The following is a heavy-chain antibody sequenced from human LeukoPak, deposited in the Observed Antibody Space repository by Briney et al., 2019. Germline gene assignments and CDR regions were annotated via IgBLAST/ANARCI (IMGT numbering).Heavy chain of an antibody. Sequence: GGPLRLSCAASGFSFSSYWMSWVRQAPGKGLEWVANIKQDGSEKYYVDSVKGRFTISRDNAKNSLYLQMNSLRAEDTAVYYCARGSSGWYPYYLDYWGQGTLVTVSS. D-gene: IGHD6-19*01. V-gene: IGHV3-7*01. CDR1: GFSFSSYW. CDR3: ARGSSGWYPYYLDY. J-gene: IGHJ4*02. CDR2: IKQDGSEK.